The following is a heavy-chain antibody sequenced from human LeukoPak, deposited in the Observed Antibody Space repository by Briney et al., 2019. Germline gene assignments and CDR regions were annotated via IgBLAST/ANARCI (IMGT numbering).Heavy chain of an antibody. J-gene: IGHJ4*02. CDR1: GGSFSGYY. V-gene: IGHV4-34*01. CDR3: ARGRAFFGELFYFDY. Sequence: PSETLSLTCASYGGSFSGYYWSWIRQPPGKGLEWIGEINYSGSTNYNPSLKSRVTISVDTPKSQFSLKLNSMIAADTAVYYCARGRAFFGELFYFDYWGQGTLVAVSS. D-gene: IGHD3-10*01. CDR2: INYSGST.